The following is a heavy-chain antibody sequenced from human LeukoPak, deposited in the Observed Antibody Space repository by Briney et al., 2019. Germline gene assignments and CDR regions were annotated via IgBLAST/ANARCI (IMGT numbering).Heavy chain of an antibody. CDR1: GYTFTGYY. J-gene: IGHJ4*02. Sequence: ASVKVSCKASGYTFTGYYIHWVRQAPGQGLEWMGIINPSGGSTSYAQKFQGRVTMTRDTSTSTVYMELSSLRSEDTAVYYCARVQQTWSPGSSWYEDWGQGTLVTVSS. CDR3: ARVQQTWSPGSSWYED. D-gene: IGHD6-13*01. V-gene: IGHV1-46*01. CDR2: INPSGGST.